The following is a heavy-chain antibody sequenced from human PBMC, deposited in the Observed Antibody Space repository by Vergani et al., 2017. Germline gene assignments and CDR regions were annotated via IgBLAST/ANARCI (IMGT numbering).Heavy chain of an antibody. CDR3: AEHSEGVVPAALDY. CDR1: GFTFSSYA. J-gene: IGHJ4*02. V-gene: IGHV3-23*01. CDR2: ISGSGGST. D-gene: IGHD2-2*01. Sequence: EVQLLESGGGLVQPEGSLRLSCAASGFTFSSYAMSWVRQAPGKGLEWVSAISGSGGSTYYADSVKGRFTISRDNSKNTLYLQMNSLRAEDTAVYYCAEHSEGVVPAALDYWGQGTLVTVSS.